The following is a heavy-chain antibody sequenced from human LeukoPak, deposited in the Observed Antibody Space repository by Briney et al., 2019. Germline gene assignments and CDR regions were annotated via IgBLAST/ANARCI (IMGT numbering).Heavy chain of an antibody. J-gene: IGHJ4*02. D-gene: IGHD3-22*01. CDR3: AKWGYYFDSSAYVAPTDDS. CDR1: GGSISTYY. CDR2: ITYNGRT. Sequence: SETLSLTCTVSGGSISTYYWTWVRQPPGKGLEGIGYITYNGRTDYKPSLKCRVTISLDTSKNQFSLKLSSVTAADTAVYYCAKWGYYFDSSAYVAPTDDSWGQGTLVTVSS. V-gene: IGHV4-59*01.